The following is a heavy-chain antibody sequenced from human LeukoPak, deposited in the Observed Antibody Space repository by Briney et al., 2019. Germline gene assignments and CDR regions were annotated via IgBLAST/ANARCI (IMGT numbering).Heavy chain of an antibody. CDR3: AKDLGWELPAEAY. J-gene: IGHJ4*02. CDR1: GFTFKNYV. D-gene: IGHD1-26*01. CDR2: IYGSGVSF. Sequence: PGGSLRLSCVASGFTFKNYVMNWVRQAPGKGLEWLATIYGSGVSFSYADSVKGRFIISRDNSNNTLYLQMNSLRAEDTAMYFCAKDLGWELPAEAYWGQGILVSVSS. V-gene: IGHV3-23*01.